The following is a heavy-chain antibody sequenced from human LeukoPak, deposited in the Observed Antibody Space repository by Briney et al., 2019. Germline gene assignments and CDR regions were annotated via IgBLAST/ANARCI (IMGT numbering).Heavy chain of an antibody. Sequence: SETLSLTCTVSGGSISSGGYYWSWIRQPPGKGLEWIGYIYHSGSTYYNPSLKSRVTISVDRSKNQFSLKLSSVTAADTAVYYRAQSQRSFDYWGQGTLVTVSS. V-gene: IGHV4-30-2*01. CDR1: GGSISSGGYY. CDR2: IYHSGST. CDR3: AQSQRSFDY. J-gene: IGHJ4*02.